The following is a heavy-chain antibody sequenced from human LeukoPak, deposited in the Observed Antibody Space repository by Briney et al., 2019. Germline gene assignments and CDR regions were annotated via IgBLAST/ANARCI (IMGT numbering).Heavy chain of an antibody. V-gene: IGHV3-21*01. D-gene: IGHD1-26*01. CDR2: ITSSGTHI. J-gene: IGHJ6*03. CDR3: ARDPYSGNYGNDHYYYMDV. CDR1: GFTFSSYG. Sequence: GGSLRLSCAASGFTFSSYGMNWVRQAPGKAMEWVSSITSSGTHIFYADSVRGRFTISRDNAKNSLYLQMDSLGPDDTAVYYCARDPYSGNYGNDHYYYMDVWGKGTTVTISS.